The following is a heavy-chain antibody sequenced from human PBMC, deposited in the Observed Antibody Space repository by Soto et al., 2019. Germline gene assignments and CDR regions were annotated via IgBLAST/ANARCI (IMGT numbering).Heavy chain of an antibody. V-gene: IGHV1-3*01. J-gene: IGHJ4*01. CDR1: GYTFTAFA. D-gene: IGHD6-25*01. CDR3: VRVGGSGWTLDF. CDR2: INVGNGDT. Sequence: ASVKVSCKTSGYTFTAFAVHWVRQASGQRLEWMGWINVGNGDTKSSQNLQGRVTITRDTSASTVYMELSSLRSEDTAVYYRVRVGGSGWTLDFWG.